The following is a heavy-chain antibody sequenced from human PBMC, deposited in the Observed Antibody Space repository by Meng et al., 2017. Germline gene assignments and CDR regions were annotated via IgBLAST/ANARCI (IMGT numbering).Heavy chain of an antibody. CDR1: GYTFTSNA. V-gene: IGHV1-3*02. Sequence: QVGVVPEGGAVKEPGSSGQGACKAAGYTFTSNAIAWVRQGPGQRLEWVGRGNAGNGNTKYSQEFQGRVTITRDTSASTAYMELSSLRSEDTAVYYCASGPPGWFDPWGQGTLVTVSS. D-gene: IGHD7-27*01. CDR3: ASGPPGWFDP. CDR2: GNAGNGNT. J-gene: IGHJ5*02.